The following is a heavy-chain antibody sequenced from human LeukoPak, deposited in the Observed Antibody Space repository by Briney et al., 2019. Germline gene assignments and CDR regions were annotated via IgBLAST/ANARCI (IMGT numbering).Heavy chain of an antibody. CDR3: ARTYIVVVTANAFDI. J-gene: IGHJ3*02. CDR1: GFTFSSYE. CDR2: ISSRGSTI. Sequence: GGSLRLSCAASGFTFSSYEMNWVRQAPGKGLEWVSYISSRGSTIYYADSVKGRFTISRDNAKNSLYLQMNSLRAEDTAVYYCARTYIVVVTANAFDIWGQGTMVTVSS. D-gene: IGHD2-21*02. V-gene: IGHV3-48*03.